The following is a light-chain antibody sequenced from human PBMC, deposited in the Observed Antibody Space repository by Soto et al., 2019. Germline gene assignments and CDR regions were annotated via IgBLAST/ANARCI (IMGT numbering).Light chain of an antibody. CDR3: LLSYSGPRV. J-gene: IGLJ2*01. Sequence: QAVVTQEPSLTVSPGGTVTLTCGSSTGAVTSGHYPYWFQQKPGQAPRILIYDTSNKHSWTPARFSGSLLGGKAALTLSGAQPEDEAEYYCLLSYSGPRVFGGGTKLTVL. V-gene: IGLV7-46*01. CDR2: DTS. CDR1: TGAVTSGHY.